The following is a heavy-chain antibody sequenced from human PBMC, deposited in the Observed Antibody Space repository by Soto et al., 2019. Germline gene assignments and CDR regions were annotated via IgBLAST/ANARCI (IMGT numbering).Heavy chain of an antibody. Sequence: HPGGSLRLSCVASGFTFSGSAMHWVRQASGKGPEWVGRIRGKLNNYATASAASVRGRFTISRDDSKNTTYLQMNSLKTEDTAVYFCTRLHNYGPGSFFDYWGQGTLVTVSS. CDR1: GFTFSGSA. J-gene: IGHJ4*02. V-gene: IGHV3-73*01. D-gene: IGHD3-10*01. CDR2: IRGKLNNYAT. CDR3: TRLHNYGPGSFFDY.